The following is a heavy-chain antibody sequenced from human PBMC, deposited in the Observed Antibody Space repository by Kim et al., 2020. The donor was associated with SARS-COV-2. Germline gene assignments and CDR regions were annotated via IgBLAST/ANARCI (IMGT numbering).Heavy chain of an antibody. CDR3: AKEPMIAATNFDA. Sequence: GGSLRLSCAASGFSFWNYGIHWVRQAPGRGLEWVAVVSSDGHTQYYANSVEGRFTISRDNSRNTLYLQLNSVRPEDTATYYCAKEPMIAATNFDAWGQGT. V-gene: IGHV3-30*18. CDR1: GFSFWNYG. D-gene: IGHD2-15*01. CDR2: VSSDGHTQ. J-gene: IGHJ4*02.